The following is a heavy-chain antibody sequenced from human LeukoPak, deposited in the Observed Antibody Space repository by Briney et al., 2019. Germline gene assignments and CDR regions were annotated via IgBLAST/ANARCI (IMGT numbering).Heavy chain of an antibody. D-gene: IGHD5-18*01. Sequence: PGGSLRLSCAVSGFTFSSHWMSWVRQAPGKGLEWVANIKQDGSEKYYVDSVKGRFTISRDNAKKSLFLQMNSLRAEDTAVYYCAKSWAMVSWSDYWGQGTLVTVSS. CDR1: GFTFSSHW. V-gene: IGHV3-7*03. CDR3: AKSWAMVSWSDY. J-gene: IGHJ4*02. CDR2: IKQDGSEK.